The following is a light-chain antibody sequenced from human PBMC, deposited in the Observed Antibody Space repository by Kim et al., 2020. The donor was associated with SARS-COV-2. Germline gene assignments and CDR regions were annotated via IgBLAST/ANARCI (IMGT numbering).Light chain of an antibody. J-gene: IGLJ1*01. CDR1: SANMGAGYD. CDR2: GNS. Sequence: RVTIAGTGGSANMGAGYDVHWYQRLPGTAPNLLIYGNSNRPSGVPDRFSGSKSGTSASLAITGLQAEDEADYYCQSYDSSLSGYVFGTGTKVTVL. V-gene: IGLV1-40*01. CDR3: QSYDSSLSGYV.